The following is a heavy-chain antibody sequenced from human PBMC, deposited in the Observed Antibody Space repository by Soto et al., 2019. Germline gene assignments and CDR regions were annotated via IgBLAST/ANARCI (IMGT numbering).Heavy chain of an antibody. J-gene: IGHJ4*02. Sequence: QTLSLTCAISGDSVSSNSAAWNWIRQSPSRGLEWLGRTYYRSKWYNDYAVSVKSRITINPDTSKNQSSLQLNSVTPEDTAVYYCARDLSPLTIFGVVLNTFDYWGQGTLVTVSS. CDR1: GDSVSSNSAA. D-gene: IGHD3-3*01. CDR2: TYYRSKWYN. CDR3: ARDLSPLTIFGVVLNTFDY. V-gene: IGHV6-1*01.